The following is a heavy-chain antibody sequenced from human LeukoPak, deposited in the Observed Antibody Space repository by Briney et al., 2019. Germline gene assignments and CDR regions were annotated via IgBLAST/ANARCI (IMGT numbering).Heavy chain of an antibody. CDR3: ATSRIAAPRGMPDFDY. J-gene: IGHJ4*02. CDR1: GGSISSYY. CDR2: IYTSGST. V-gene: IGHV4-4*09. Sequence: SETLSLTCTVSGGSISSYYWSWIRQPPGKGLEWIGYIYTSGSTNYNPSLKSRVTISVDTSKNQFTLKLSSVTAADTAVYYCATSRIAAPRGMPDFDYWGQGTLVTVSS. D-gene: IGHD6-6*01.